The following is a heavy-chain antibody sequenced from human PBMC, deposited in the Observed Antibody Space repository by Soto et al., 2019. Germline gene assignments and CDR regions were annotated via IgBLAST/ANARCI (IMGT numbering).Heavy chain of an antibody. D-gene: IGHD3-22*01. CDR3: ARGYYDSSGYPIYYFDY. CDR1: GYTFTGYY. V-gene: IGHV1-2*04. Sequence: GAPVKVSCKASGYTFTGYYMHWVRQAPGQGLEWMGWINPNSGGTNYAQKFQGWVTMTRDTSISTAYMELSRLRSDDTAVYYCARGYYDSSGYPIYYFDYWGQGTLVTVSS. J-gene: IGHJ4*02. CDR2: INPNSGGT.